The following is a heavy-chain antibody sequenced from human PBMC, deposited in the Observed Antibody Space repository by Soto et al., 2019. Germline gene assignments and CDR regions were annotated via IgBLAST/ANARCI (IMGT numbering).Heavy chain of an antibody. CDR2: IIPIFGTA. D-gene: IGHD3-3*01. V-gene: IGHV1-69*01. Sequence: QVQLVQSGAEVKKPGSSVKVSCKASGGTFSSYAISWVRQAPGQGLEWMGGIIPIFGTANYAQKFQGRVTITAEEATSTAYMELSSLRSEDTAVYYCAGEGVAIFGVVITRYFDLWGRGTLVTVSS. CDR3: AGEGVAIFGVVITRYFDL. CDR1: GGTFSSYA. J-gene: IGHJ2*01.